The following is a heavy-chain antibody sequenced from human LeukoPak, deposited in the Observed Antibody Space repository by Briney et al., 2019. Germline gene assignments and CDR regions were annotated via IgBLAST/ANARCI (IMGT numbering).Heavy chain of an antibody. V-gene: IGHV4-4*09. D-gene: IGHD4-11*01. Sequence: NPSETLSLTCTVSGGSISSYYWSWIRQPPGKGLEWIGYIYTSGSNNYNPSLKSRVTISVDTSKNQFSLKLSSVTAADTAVYYCARGPYSNYYTPIDPWGQGTLVTVSS. CDR3: ARGPYSNYYTPIDP. CDR1: GGSISSYY. J-gene: IGHJ5*02. CDR2: IYTSGSN.